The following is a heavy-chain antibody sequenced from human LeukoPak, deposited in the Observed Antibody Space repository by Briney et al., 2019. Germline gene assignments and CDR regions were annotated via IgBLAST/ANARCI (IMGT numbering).Heavy chain of an antibody. CDR2: INHSGST. V-gene: IGHV4-34*01. CDR3: ARGGRGVISSSWYY. CDR1: GVSFSGYY. J-gene: IGHJ4*02. Sequence: SETLSLTCAVYGVSFSGYYWSWIRQPPGKGLEWIGEINHSGSTNYNPSLKSRVTISVDTSKNQFSLKLSSVTAADTAVYYCARGGRGVISSSWYYWGQGTLVTVSS. D-gene: IGHD6-13*01.